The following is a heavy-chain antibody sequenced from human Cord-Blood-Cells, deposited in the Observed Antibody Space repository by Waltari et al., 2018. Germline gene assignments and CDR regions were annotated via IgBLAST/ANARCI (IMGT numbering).Heavy chain of an antibody. CDR2: ISAYNGNT. CDR1: GYTFTSYG. Sequence: QVQLVQSGAEVKKPGASVKVSCKASGYTFTSYGISWVRQAPGQGLEWMGWISAYNGNTNYAQKLQGRVTMTTDTSTSTAYMELRSLRSDDTAVYYCARDADIVVVPAAKRHFDYWGQGTLVTVSS. V-gene: IGHV1-18*04. J-gene: IGHJ4*02. CDR3: ARDADIVVVPAAKRHFDY. D-gene: IGHD2-2*01.